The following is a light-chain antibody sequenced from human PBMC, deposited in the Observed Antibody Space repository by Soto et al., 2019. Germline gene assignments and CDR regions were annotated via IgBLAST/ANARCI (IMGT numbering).Light chain of an antibody. CDR2: DVT. CDR3: NSYTSSSTYV. V-gene: IGLV2-14*03. CDR1: SSDVGGFNY. Sequence: QSALTQPASVSGSPGQSITISCTGTSSDVGGFNYVSWYQQHPGKAPKLMIDDVTNRPSGVSYRFSGSKSGNTASLTISGLQAEDEADYYCNSYTSSSTYVFGTGTKLIVL. J-gene: IGLJ1*01.